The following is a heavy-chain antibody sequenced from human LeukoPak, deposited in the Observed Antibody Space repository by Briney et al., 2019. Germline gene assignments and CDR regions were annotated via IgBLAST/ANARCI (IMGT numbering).Heavy chain of an antibody. CDR2: ISGSGGST. CDR3: AKESPVFDY. CDR1: GFTFISYA. V-gene: IGHV3-23*01. J-gene: IGHJ4*02. Sequence: GGSLRLSCAASGFTFISYAMSWVRQAPGQGLEWVSVISGSGGSTHYADSAKGRFTISRDNSKNTLYLQMSSLRAEDTAVYYCAKESPVFDYWGQGTLVTVSS.